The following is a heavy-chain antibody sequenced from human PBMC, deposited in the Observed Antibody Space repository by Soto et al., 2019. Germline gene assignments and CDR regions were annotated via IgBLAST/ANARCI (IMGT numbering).Heavy chain of an antibody. V-gene: IGHV3-30-3*01. CDR2: ISYDGSNK. CDR1: GFTFSSYA. J-gene: IGHJ2*01. CDR3: ARAPMWGTAMVLWYFDL. D-gene: IGHD3-10*01. Sequence: QVQLVESGGGVVQPGRSLRLSCAASGFTFSSYAMHWVRQAPGKGLEWVAVISYDGSNKYYADSVKGRFTISRDNSKNTLYLQMNSLRAEDTAVYYRARAPMWGTAMVLWYFDLWGRGTLLTVSS.